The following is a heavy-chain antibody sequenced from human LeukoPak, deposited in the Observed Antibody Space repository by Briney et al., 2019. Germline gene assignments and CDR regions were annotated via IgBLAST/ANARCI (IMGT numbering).Heavy chain of an antibody. CDR3: TTAPQYYGSWVDY. CDR1: GFSFSNAW. D-gene: IGHD3-10*01. V-gene: IGHV3-15*01. J-gene: IGHJ4*02. Sequence: GGSLRLSCAASGFSFSNAWMSWVRQAPGKGLEWAGRIKSKTDGETVVYAAPVKGRFTISRDDSKNTLYLQMNSLKTEDTAVYYCTTAPQYYGSWVDYWGQGTLVTVSS. CDR2: IKSKTDGETV.